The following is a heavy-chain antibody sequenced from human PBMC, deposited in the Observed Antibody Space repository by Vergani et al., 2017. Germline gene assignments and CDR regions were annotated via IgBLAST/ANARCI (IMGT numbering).Heavy chain of an antibody. CDR2: ISYDGSNK. Sequence: QVQLVESGGGVVQPGRSLRLSCAASGFTFSSYAMHWVRQAPGKGLEWVAVISYDGSNKYYADSVKGRFTISGDNSKNTLYLQMNSLRAEDTAVYYCARDDGPRGAPIIVWYWGQGTLVTVSS. V-gene: IGHV3-30-3*01. CDR1: GFTFSSYA. D-gene: IGHD2-21*01. CDR3: ARDDGPRGAPIIVWY. J-gene: IGHJ4*02.